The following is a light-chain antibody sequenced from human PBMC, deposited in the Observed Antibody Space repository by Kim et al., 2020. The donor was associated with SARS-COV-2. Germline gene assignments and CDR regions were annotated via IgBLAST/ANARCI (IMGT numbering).Light chain of an antibody. CDR3: QQRSNSPVT. CDR2: DAS. Sequence: EIVLTQSPATLSLSPGERATLSCRASQSVSSYLAWYQQKPGQAPRLLIYDASSRATGIPARFSGSGSGTDFTLTISSLEPEDFAVYYCQQRSNSPVTFGGGTQMDIK. J-gene: IGKJ4*01. CDR1: QSVSSY. V-gene: IGKV3-11*01.